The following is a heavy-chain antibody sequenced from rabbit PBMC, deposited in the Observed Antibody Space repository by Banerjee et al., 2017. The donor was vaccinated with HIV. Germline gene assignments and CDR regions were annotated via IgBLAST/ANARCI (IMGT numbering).Heavy chain of an antibody. CDR2: IYAGSSGTT. CDR1: GLDFSSSYW. V-gene: IGHV1S45*01. CDR3: ARAGVAGNGGWDYFNL. Sequence: QEQLVEYGGDLVQPEGSLTLTCKASGLDFSSSYWICWVRQAPGKGLEWIACIYAGSSGTTYYASWAKGRFTISKTSSTTVTLQMTSLTAADTATYFCARAGVAGNGGWDYFNLWGPGTLVTVS. J-gene: IGHJ4*01. D-gene: IGHD4-2*01.